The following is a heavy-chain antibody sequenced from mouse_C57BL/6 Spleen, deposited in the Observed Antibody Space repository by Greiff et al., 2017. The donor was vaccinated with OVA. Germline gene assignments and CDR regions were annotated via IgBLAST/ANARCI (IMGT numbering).Heavy chain of an antibody. V-gene: IGHV1-82*01. J-gene: IGHJ3*01. D-gene: IGHD3-2*02. Sequence: QVQLQQSGPELVTPGASVQISCNASGYAFSSSWMNWVKQRPGKGLAWIGRIYPGDGATNYHGKFQGKATLTADKSSSTAKMQLSSLRSEDAAVYVCARPPDSAGCAGVADWGQGTRVTVSA. CDR2: IYPGDGAT. CDR3: ARPPDSAGCAGVAD. CDR1: GYAFSSSW.